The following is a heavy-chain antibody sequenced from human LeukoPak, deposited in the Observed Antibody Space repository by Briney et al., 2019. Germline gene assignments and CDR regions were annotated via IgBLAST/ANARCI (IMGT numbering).Heavy chain of an antibody. D-gene: IGHD6-19*01. CDR2: IYYSGST. J-gene: IGHJ4*02. CDR3: ARRRGNTSGFQGYYFDY. V-gene: IGHV4-31*03. Sequence: PSETLSLTCTVSGASVSSGDYYWSRIRQLPGKGLEWIGYIYYSGSTYYNPSLKSRLTISVDTSKNQFSLKLSSVTAADTAVYYCARRRGNTSGFQGYYFDYWGQGTLVTVSS. CDR1: GASVSSGDYY.